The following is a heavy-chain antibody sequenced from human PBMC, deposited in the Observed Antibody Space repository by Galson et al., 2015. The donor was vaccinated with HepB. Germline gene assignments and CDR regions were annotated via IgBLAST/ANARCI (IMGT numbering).Heavy chain of an antibody. CDR2: IYPTGSDTGSDT. CDR3: ARQDGMVGATFDP. V-gene: IGHV5-51*01. J-gene: IGHJ5*02. Sequence: QSGAEVKRPGESLKISCKGSEYILPYYWIGWVRQMPGKGLEWMGIIYPTGSDTGSDTRHSPSFQGQVTISADKSISTAYLQWSSLKASDTAMYYCARQDGMVGATFDPWGQGTLVTVSS. CDR1: EYILPYYW. D-gene: IGHD1-26*01.